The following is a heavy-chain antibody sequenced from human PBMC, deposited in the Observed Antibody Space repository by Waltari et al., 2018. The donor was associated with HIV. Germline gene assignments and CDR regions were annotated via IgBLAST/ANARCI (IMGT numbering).Heavy chain of an antibody. D-gene: IGHD1-26*01. CDR1: GFTFNNAW. V-gene: IGHV3-15*01. Sequence: EVQLVESGGGLVKPGGSLRLSCAASGFTFNNAWMSWVRQTPGKGLEWVGRIKSKTEGGTTNYAAPVNGRFTSSSDDSKNTLYLQMNSLRTEDTAVYYCTTRIVGPTFDYWGQGTLVTVSS. CDR2: IKSKTEGGTT. J-gene: IGHJ4*02. CDR3: TTRIVGPTFDY.